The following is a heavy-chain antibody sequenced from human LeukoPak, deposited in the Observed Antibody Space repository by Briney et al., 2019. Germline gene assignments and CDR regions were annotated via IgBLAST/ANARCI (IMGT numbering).Heavy chain of an antibody. V-gene: IGHV4-59*01. CDR3: ARVDKKPYGDYGNFDY. J-gene: IGHJ4*02. CDR2: IYYSGST. CDR1: GGSISSYY. Sequence: SETLSLTXTVSGGSISSYYWSWIWQPPGKGLEWIGYIYYSGSTNYNPSLKSRVTISVDTSKNQFSLKLSSVTAADTAVYYCARVDKKPYGDYGNFDYWGQGTLVTVSS. D-gene: IGHD4-17*01.